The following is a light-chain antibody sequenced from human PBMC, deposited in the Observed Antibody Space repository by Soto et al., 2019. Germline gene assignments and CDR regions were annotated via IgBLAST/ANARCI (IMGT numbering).Light chain of an antibody. CDR2: DAS. CDR1: QGIRDD. J-gene: IGKJ2*01. V-gene: IGKV1-17*01. CDR3: LQHHSYPYT. Sequence: DIQMTQSPSSLSASVGERVTITCRSSQGIRDDLGWYQQQAGKVAKGLIYDASNLHGGVPSRFSGSGSGTEFTLTISSLQTEDFATYYCLQHHSYPYTFGQGTKLEIK.